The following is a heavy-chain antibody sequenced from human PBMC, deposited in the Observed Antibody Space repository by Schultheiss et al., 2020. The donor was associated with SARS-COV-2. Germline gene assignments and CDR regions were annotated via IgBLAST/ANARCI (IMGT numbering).Heavy chain of an antibody. CDR3: ARDNTYYGPMDV. V-gene: IGHV1-2*06. CDR2: INPNSYDP. Sequence: ASVKVSCKASGYTLSGYYLHWVRQAPGQALEWLGRINPNSYDPRYSQKFQGRITMTSDTSISTAYMALSRLRFDDTAVYYCARDNTYYGPMDVWGQGTTVTVSS. J-gene: IGHJ6*02. D-gene: IGHD3-10*01. CDR1: GYTLSGYY.